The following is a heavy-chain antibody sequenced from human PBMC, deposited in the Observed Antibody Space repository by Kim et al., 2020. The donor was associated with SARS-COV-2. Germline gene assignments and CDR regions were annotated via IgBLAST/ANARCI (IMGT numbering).Heavy chain of an antibody. CDR3: AAGAPGH. Sequence: GSTNDNPSLRSRISMSVDTSKNQFSLRLSSVTAADTAVYYCAAGAPGHWGQGTLVTVSS. J-gene: IGHJ1*01. V-gene: IGHV4-34*01. CDR2: GST.